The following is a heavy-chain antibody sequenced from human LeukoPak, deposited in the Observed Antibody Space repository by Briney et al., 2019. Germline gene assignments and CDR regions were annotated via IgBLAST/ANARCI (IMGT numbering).Heavy chain of an antibody. J-gene: IGHJ4*02. CDR1: GGTFSSYA. CDR2: IIPIFGTA. CDR3: ARGGEGPAAEVDY. V-gene: IGHV1-69*13. Sequence: GASVQVSCKASGGTFSSYAISWVRQAPGQGLEWMGGIIPIFGTANYAQKFQGRVTITADESTSTAYMELSSLRSEDTAVYYCARGGEGPAAEVDYWGQGTLVTVSS. D-gene: IGHD2-2*01.